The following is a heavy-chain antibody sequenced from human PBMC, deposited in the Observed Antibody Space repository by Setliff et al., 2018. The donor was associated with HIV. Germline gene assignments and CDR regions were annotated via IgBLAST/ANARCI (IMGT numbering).Heavy chain of an antibody. Sequence: ASVKVSCKASGYTFTSYAISWVRQAPGQGLEWMGGIIPIFGTANYAQKFQGRVTFSRDSSASTAQMELSSLTSEDTAVYFCARGMIRGAIITEFDSWGQGTLVTVSS. CDR1: GYTFTSYA. CDR2: IIPIFGTA. V-gene: IGHV1-69*05. CDR3: ARGMIRGAIITEFDS. D-gene: IGHD3-10*01. J-gene: IGHJ4*02.